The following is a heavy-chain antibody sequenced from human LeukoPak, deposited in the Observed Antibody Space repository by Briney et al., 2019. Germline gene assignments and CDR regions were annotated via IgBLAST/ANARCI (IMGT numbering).Heavy chain of an antibody. J-gene: IGHJ6*03. V-gene: IGHV4-59*01. D-gene: IGHD1-26*01. Sequence: SETLSPTCTVSGVPLSSYYWSWVRQPPGQGLEWIGYIYYSGSTNYNPSLKSRVTISVDTSKHQFSLKLSSVTAADTAVYYCARRPPASGSYYVYYYYMDVWGKETTVTVSS. CDR1: GVPLSSYY. CDR3: ARRPPASGSYYVYYYYMDV. CDR2: IYYSGST.